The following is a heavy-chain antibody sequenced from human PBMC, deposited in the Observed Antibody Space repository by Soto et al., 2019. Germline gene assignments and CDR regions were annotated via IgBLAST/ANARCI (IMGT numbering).Heavy chain of an antibody. D-gene: IGHD4-17*01. CDR2: INHSGST. V-gene: IGHV4-34*01. CDR3: ARLTTVTTAYYGMEV. CDR1: GGSFSGYY. Sequence: PSETLSLTCAVYGGSFSGYYWSWIRQPPGKGLEWIGEINHSGSTNYNPSLKSRVTISVDTSKNQFSLKLSSVTAADTAVYYCARLTTVTTAYYGMEVWGQGTTVTVPS. J-gene: IGHJ6*02.